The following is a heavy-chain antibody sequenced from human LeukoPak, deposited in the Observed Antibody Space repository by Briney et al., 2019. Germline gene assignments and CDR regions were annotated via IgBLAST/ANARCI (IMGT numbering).Heavy chain of an antibody. CDR3: ARLLDNDSSGYPDTFDM. D-gene: IGHD3-22*01. CDR1: GGSISSSSYY. Sequence: SETLSLTCTVSGGSISSSSYYWGWIRQPPGKGLEWIGSIYYSGSTYYNPSLKSRVTISADTSKNQFSLKLSSVTAADTAVYYCARLLDNDSSGYPDTFDMWGQGTMVTVSS. J-gene: IGHJ3*02. V-gene: IGHV4-39*01. CDR2: IYYSGST.